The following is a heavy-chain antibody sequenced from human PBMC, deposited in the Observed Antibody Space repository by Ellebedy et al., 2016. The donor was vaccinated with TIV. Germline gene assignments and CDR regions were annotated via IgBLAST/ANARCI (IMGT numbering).Heavy chain of an antibody. CDR1: GYTFTSYY. D-gene: IGHD6-19*01. V-gene: IGHV1-46*01. CDR3: AIRYSSGWNLDY. CDR2: INPSGGRT. Sequence: ASVKVSXXASGYTFTSYYMHWVRQAPGQGLEWMGIINPSGGRTSYAQKFQGRVTMTRDTSTSTVYMELSSLRSEDTAVYYCAIRYSSGWNLDYWGQGTLVTVSS. J-gene: IGHJ4*02.